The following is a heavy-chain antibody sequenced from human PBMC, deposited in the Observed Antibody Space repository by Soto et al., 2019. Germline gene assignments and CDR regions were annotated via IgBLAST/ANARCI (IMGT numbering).Heavy chain of an antibody. CDR2: IYYSGST. V-gene: IGHV4-31*03. CDR3: ARDLSATDMVRGVMVFYYYGMDV. J-gene: IGHJ6*02. Sequence: SETLSLTCTVSGGSISSGGYYWSWIRQHPGKGLEWIGYIYYSGSTYYNPSLKSRVTISVDTSKNQFSLKLSSVTAADTAVYYCARDLSATDMVRGVMVFYYYGMDVWGQGTTVTVSS. D-gene: IGHD3-10*01. CDR1: GGSISSGGYY.